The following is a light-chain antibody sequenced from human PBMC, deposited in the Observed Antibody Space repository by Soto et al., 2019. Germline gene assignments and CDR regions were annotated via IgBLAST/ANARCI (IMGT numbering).Light chain of an antibody. CDR1: SNDVGAYHF. CDR3: SSYVTDDTYV. J-gene: IGLJ1*01. CDR2: DVE. V-gene: IGLV2-14*03. Sequence: QAVVTQPASVSGSPGQSIAISCTGTSNDVGAYHFVSWFQQHPGKAPKLIIYDVENRPSGVSARFSASKSGNTASLTISGLQAEDEADYYCSSYVTDDTYVFGSGTKLTVL.